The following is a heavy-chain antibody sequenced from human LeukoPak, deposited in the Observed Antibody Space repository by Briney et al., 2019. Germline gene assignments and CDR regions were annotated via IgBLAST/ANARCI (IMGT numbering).Heavy chain of an antibody. CDR3: ARYSSSSAPYYYYYMDV. J-gene: IGHJ6*03. CDR1: GYSFTSYW. CDR2: IFPGDSDT. Sequence: GESLKISCKGSGYSFTSYWIGWVRQMPGKGLEWMGIIFPGDSDTSYSPSFQGQVTISADKSISTAYLQWSSLKASDTAMYYCARYSSSSAPYYYYYMDVWGKGTTVTVSS. D-gene: IGHD6-6*01. V-gene: IGHV5-51*01.